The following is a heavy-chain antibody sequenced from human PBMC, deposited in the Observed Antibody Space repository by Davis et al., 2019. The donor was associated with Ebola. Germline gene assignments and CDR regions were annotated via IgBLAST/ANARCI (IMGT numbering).Heavy chain of an antibody. Sequence: SETLSLTCTVSGGSINNYFWSWIRQPPGKGLEWIGNIHYLGNANYNPSLKSRVTISVDTSKNQFSLRLSSVTAADTAVYYCASRAAARYDYWGQGTPVTVSS. CDR3: ASRAAARYDY. V-gene: IGHV4-59*08. D-gene: IGHD6-13*01. CDR2: IHYLGNA. J-gene: IGHJ4*02. CDR1: GGSINNYF.